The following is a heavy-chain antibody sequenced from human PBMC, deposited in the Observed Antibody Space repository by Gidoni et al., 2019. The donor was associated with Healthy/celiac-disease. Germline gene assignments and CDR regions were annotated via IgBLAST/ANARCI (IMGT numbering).Heavy chain of an antibody. CDR3: AKVGSSGWYPDY. D-gene: IGHD6-19*01. Sequence: EVQLLESGGGLVPPGGSLRLSCAASGLTFSSYAMSWVRPSPGKGLEWVSAISGSGGSTYYTDSVKGRFTISRDNSKNTLYLQMNSLRAEDTAVYYCAKVGSSGWYPDYWGQGTLVTVSS. V-gene: IGHV3-23*01. CDR1: GLTFSSYA. J-gene: IGHJ4*02. CDR2: ISGSGGST.